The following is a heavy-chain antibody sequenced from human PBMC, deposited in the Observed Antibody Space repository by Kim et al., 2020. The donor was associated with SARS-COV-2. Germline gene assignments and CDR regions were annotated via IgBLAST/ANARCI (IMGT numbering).Heavy chain of an antibody. V-gene: IGHV1-58*01. Sequence: KYAQKFQERVTITRDISTSTSYMELNSLRSEDTAVYYCAAASRTGDYGMDVWGQGTTVSVSS. J-gene: IGHJ6*02. D-gene: IGHD4-17*01. CDR3: AAASRTGDYGMDV.